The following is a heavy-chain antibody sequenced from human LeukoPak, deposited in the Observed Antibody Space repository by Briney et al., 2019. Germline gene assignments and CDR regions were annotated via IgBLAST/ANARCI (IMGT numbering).Heavy chain of an antibody. J-gene: IGHJ5*02. D-gene: IGHD6-13*01. CDR2: IKSRTDGGTT. V-gene: IGHV3-15*01. CDR3: ATPGRIPEAANWFDP. CDR1: GFTFGAYW. Sequence: GGSLRLSCAASGFTFGAYWMTWVRQAPGKGLEWVGHIKSRTDGGTTDYAAPVKGRFTISRDDSENTLYLQMNSLKTEDTAVYYCATPGRIPEAANWFDPWGQGTLVTVSS.